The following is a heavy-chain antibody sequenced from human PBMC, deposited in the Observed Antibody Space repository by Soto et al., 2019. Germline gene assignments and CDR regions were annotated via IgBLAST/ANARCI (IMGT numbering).Heavy chain of an antibody. D-gene: IGHD6-19*01. CDR1: GGSISSYY. CDR3: ARDARRPYSSGWYNWFDP. Sequence: PSETLSLTCTVSGGSISSYYWSWIRQPPGKGLEWIGYIYYSGSTNYNPSLKSRVTISVDTSKNQFSLKLSSVTAADTAVYYCARDARRPYSSGWYNWFDPWGQGTLVTVSS. CDR2: IYYSGST. J-gene: IGHJ5*02. V-gene: IGHV4-59*01.